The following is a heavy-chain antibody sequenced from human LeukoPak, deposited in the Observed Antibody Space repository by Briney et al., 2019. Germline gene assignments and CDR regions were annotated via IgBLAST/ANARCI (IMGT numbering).Heavy chain of an antibody. CDR2: ISAYNGNT. J-gene: IGHJ3*02. V-gene: IGHV1-18*04. D-gene: IGHD3-9*01. CDR1: GYTFTSYG. Sequence: GASVKVSCKASGYTFTSYGISWVRQAPGQGLEWMGWISAYNGNTNYAQKLQGRVTMTTDTSTSTAYMELRSLRSDDTAVYYCASSSPVLRYFDWYAFGIWGQGTMVTVSS. CDR3: ASSSPVLRYFDWYAFGI.